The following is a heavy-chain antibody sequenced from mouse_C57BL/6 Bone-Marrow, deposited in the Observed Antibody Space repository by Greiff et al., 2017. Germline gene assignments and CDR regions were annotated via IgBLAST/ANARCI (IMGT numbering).Heavy chain of an antibody. V-gene: IGHV1-15*01. CDR3: TSSTGVATDY. CDR2: IDPETGGT. D-gene: IGHD1-1*01. Sequence: VKLVESGAELVRPGASVTLSCKASGYTFTDYEMHWVKQTPVHGLEWIGAIDPETGGTAYNQKFKGKAILTADKSSSTAYMELRSLTSEDAAVYYCTSSTGVATDYWGQGTTLTVSS. CDR1: GYTFTDYE. J-gene: IGHJ2*01.